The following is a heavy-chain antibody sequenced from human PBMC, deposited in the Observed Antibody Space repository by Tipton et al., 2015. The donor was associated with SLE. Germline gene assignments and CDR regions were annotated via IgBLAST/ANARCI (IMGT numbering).Heavy chain of an antibody. V-gene: IGHV1-8*02. J-gene: IGHJ3*02. D-gene: IGHD2-15*01. CDR3: ARDPSMGYCSGGSCYGDAFDI. CDR1: GYTFTGYY. Sequence: QLVQSGAEVKKPGASVKVSCKASGYTFTGYYMHWVRQAPGQGLEWMGWMNPNSGNTGYAQKFQGSVTITADKSTSTAYMELSSLRSEDTAVYYCARDPSMGYCSGGSCYGDAFDIWGQGTMVTVSS. CDR2: MNPNSGNT.